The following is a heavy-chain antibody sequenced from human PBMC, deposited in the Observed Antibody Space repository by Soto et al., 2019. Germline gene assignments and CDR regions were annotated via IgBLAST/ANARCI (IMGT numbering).Heavy chain of an antibody. Sequence: QVQLVESGGGVVQPGRSLKLSCLASGFTFNDYAMHWVRQAPGKGLKWVALISYDESNKDYADSVKGRFTISRDNSKNALYLQINSLRSEDTAVYYCAKLRLATYDFWGGCDSWGQGTLVTVSS. D-gene: IGHD3-3*01. J-gene: IGHJ4*02. CDR3: AKLRLATYDFWGGCDS. V-gene: IGHV3-30*18. CDR1: GFTFNDYA. CDR2: ISYDESNK.